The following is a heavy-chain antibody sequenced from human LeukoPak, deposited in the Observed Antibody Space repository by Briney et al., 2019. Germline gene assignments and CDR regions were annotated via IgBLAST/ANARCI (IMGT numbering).Heavy chain of an antibody. CDR2: VSGRGTST. V-gene: IGHV3-23*01. CDR1: GFAFSNYA. Sequence: GGSLRLSCGASGFAFSNYAMSWGRQAPGKGLEWVSAVSGRGTSTYYADSVKGRFTISRDNSRSTLYLQMNSLRAEDTAVYYCAKSRCSGGSCYPSYFDYWGKGPLVTVSS. CDR3: AKSRCSGGSCYPSYFDY. D-gene: IGHD2-15*01. J-gene: IGHJ4*02.